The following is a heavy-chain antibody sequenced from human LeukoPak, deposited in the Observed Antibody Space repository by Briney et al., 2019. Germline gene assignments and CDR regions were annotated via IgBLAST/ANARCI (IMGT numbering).Heavy chain of an antibody. D-gene: IGHD3/OR15-3a*01. V-gene: IGHV4-59*01. CDR3: ARVDSDAFDI. CDR1: GGSISSYY. Sequence: NPSETLSLTCTVSGGSISSYYWSWIRQPPGKGLEWIGYIYYSGSTNYNPSLKSRVTISVDTSKNQFSLKLSSVTAADTAVYYCARVDSDAFDIWGQGTMVTVSS. J-gene: IGHJ3*02. CDR2: IYYSGST.